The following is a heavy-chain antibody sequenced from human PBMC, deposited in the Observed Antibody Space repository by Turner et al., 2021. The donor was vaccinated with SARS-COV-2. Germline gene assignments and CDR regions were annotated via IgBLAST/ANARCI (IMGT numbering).Heavy chain of an antibody. CDR3: AKLGVTESLLIIDAFDR. J-gene: IGHJ3*01. Sequence: QVQVVQSGAEVKQPGASVKVSCKVSENTLTKLAIHWVRQSPGKGREWMGGFDCENGETMNAQGFQGRLTWTADTSTNTAYMEMSSQRSEDTAIYYCAKLGVTESLLIIDAFDRWGQGTWVTVSS. CDR1: ENTLTKLA. V-gene: IGHV1-24*01. CDR2: FDCENGET. D-gene: IGHD3-9*01.